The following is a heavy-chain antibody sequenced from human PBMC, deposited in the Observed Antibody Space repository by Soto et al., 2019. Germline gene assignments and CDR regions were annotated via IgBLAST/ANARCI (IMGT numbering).Heavy chain of an antibody. Sequence: QVQLVQSGAEVKKPGSSVKVSCKASGGTFSSYAISWVRQAPGQGLEWMGGIIPIFGTANYAQKFQGRVTITSDETTRTAYMELSSLRSEDTAVYYCASGGIVLVPAATSPHWFDPWGQGTLVTVSS. CDR1: GGTFSSYA. J-gene: IGHJ5*02. V-gene: IGHV1-69*05. CDR2: IIPIFGTA. D-gene: IGHD2-2*01. CDR3: ASGGIVLVPAATSPHWFDP.